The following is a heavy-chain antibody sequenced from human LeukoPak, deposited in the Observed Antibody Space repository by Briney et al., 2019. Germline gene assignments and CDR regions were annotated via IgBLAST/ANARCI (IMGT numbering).Heavy chain of an antibody. CDR1: GCTFTSYA. V-gene: IGHV1-3*01. J-gene: IGHJ4*02. CDR2: INAGNGNT. CDR3: ARGFLGGFGDY. D-gene: IGHD3-10*01. Sequence: ASVKVSCKASGCTFTSYAMHWVRQAPGQRLEWMGWINAGNGNTKYSQKFQGRVTITRDTSASTAYMELSSLRSEDTAVYYCARGFLGGFGDYWGQGTLVTVSS.